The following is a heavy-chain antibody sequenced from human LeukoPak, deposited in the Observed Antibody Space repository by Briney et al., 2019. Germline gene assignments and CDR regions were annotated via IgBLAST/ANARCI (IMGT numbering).Heavy chain of an antibody. V-gene: IGHV3-30*02. D-gene: IGHD2-15*01. CDR2: IRYDGSNK. J-gene: IGHJ6*03. CDR1: GFTFSSYG. Sequence: PGGSLRLSCAASGFTFSSYGMHWVRQAPGKGLEWVAFIRYDGSNKYYADSVKGRFTISRDSSKNTLYLQMNSLRAEDTAVYYCAKDPHGSRSYYYYMDVWGKGTTVTVSS. CDR3: AKDPHGSRSYYYYMDV.